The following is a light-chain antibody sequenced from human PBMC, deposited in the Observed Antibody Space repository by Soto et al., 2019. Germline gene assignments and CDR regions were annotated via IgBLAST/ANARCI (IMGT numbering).Light chain of an antibody. CDR3: PQYNNWPPWA. V-gene: IGKV3-15*01. J-gene: IGKJ1*01. CDR1: QSVSSN. CDR2: GAS. Sequence: EIVMTQSPATLSVSPGERATLSCRASQSVSSNLAWYQQKPGRAPRLLIYGASTRVTGVPARFSGSGSGTEFTLPLSSLQSEDFAVYYCPQYNNWPPWAFGQGTKVEIK.